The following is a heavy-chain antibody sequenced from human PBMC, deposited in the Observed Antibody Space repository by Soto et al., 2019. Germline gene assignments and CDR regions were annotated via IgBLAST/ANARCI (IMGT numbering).Heavy chain of an antibody. CDR1: GYTFTSYA. CDR2: INAGNGNT. CDR3: AREQSGEIMTMTDAFDI. V-gene: IGHV1-3*01. J-gene: IGHJ3*02. D-gene: IGHD3-16*01. Sequence: ASVKVSCKASGYTFTSYAIHWVRQAPGARLEWMGWINAGNGNTQYSQKFQGRVTITRDTPASIAYMEVSSLRSEDTALYYCAREQSGEIMTMTDAFDIWGQGTMVTVSS.